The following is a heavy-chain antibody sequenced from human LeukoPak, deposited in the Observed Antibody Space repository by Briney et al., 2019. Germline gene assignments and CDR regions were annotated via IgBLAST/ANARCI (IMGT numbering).Heavy chain of an antibody. CDR3: ARGGIPTGPYYYFYYMDV. Sequence: GGSLRLSCAASGFTFSRNVMHWVRQAPGKGLEWVALISYDGNNKFYADSVKGRSTISRDNPRNTLYLQMNSLRGEDAAVYSCARGGIPTGPYYYFYYMDVWGKGTAVTVSS. CDR2: ISYDGNNK. D-gene: IGHD3-10*01. CDR1: GFTFSRNV. V-gene: IGHV3-30*01. J-gene: IGHJ6*03.